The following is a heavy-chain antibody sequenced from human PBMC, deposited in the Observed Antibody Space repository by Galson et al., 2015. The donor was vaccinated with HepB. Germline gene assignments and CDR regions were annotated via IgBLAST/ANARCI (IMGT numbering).Heavy chain of an antibody. J-gene: IGHJ4*02. Sequence: SVKVSCKASGYTFTSYAMHWVRQAPGQRLEWMGWINAGNGNTKYSQKFQGRVTITRDTSASTAYMELSSLRSEDTAVYYCARGVEYYYDSSGYALSDYWGQGTLVTVSS. V-gene: IGHV1-3*01. CDR1: GYTFTSYA. CDR3: ARGVEYYYDSSGYALSDY. CDR2: INAGNGNT. D-gene: IGHD3-22*01.